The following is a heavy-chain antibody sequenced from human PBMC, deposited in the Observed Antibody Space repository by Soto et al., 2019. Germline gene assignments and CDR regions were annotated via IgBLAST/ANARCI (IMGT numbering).Heavy chain of an antibody. CDR1: GGTFSNYA. J-gene: IGHJ6*02. CDR3: ARGRGFYSSSDEFYFYSMDV. CDR2: IIPIFGAA. Sequence: SVKVSCKASGGTFSNYAISWVRQAPGQGLEWMGGIIPIFGAATYAQKFQGRVTVTADKYTGTAYTELSSLRSEDTAVYYCARGRGFYSSSDEFYFYSMDVWGQGTTVTVSS. D-gene: IGHD6-6*01. V-gene: IGHV1-69*06.